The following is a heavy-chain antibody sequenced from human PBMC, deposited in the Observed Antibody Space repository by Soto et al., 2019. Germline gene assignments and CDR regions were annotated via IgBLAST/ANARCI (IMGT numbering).Heavy chain of an antibody. CDR1: GYTFTRYT. J-gene: IGHJ5*02. CDR2: INPDNGNT. CDR3: ARGIATGQLDP. V-gene: IGHV1-3*01. Sequence: ASVKVSCKASGYTFTRYTINWVRQAPGQRLEWTGWINPDNGNTKSSQKFQDRVIITRDTSASTAYMDLSSLRSEDTAVYYCARGIATGQLDPWGQGTLVTVSS. D-gene: IGHD2-15*01.